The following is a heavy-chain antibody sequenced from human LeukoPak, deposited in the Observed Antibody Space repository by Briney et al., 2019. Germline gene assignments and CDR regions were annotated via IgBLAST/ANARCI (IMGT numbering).Heavy chain of an antibody. CDR1: GFTFSSYG. CDR2: IWYDGSNK. V-gene: IGHV3-33*01. J-gene: IGHJ6*02. D-gene: IGHD3-9*01. CDR3: ARVDYDILTGYYSSTREDGMDV. Sequence: PGRSLRLSCAASGFTFSSYGMHWVRQAPGKGLEWVAVIWYDGSNKYYADSVKGRFTISRDNSKNTLYLQMNSLRAEDTAVYYCARVDYDILTGYYSSTREDGMDVWGQGTTVTVSS.